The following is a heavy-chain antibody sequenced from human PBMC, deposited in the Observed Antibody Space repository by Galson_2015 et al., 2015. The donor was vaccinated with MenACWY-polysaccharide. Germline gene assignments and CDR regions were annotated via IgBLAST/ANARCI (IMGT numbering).Heavy chain of an antibody. CDR3: AHVMITFGGVIGDDAFDV. D-gene: IGHD3-16*01. Sequence: PALVKPTQTLTLTCTFSGFSLITNGVGVNWIRQPPGKALEWLAVIHWDGDNRYSPSLRSRLTVTKDTSKNQVVLTMTNMDLVDTATYYCAHVMITFGGVIGDDAFDVWGPGTMVTVSS. CDR2: IHWDGDN. J-gene: IGHJ3*01. V-gene: IGHV2-5*02. CDR1: GFSLITNGVG.